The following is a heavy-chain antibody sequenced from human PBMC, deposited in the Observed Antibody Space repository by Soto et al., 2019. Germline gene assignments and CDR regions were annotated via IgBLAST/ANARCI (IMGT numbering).Heavy chain of an antibody. CDR1: GFTFSSYA. CDR3: SKFMPDSSSWYYPFAY. Sequence: GGSLRLSCAASGFTFSSYAMSWVRQAPGKGLEWVSAISGSGGSTYYADSVKGRFTISRDNSKNTLYLQMNSLRAEDSSVYYCSKFMPDSSSWYYPFAYWGQGPLGTVSS. CDR2: ISGSGGST. J-gene: IGHJ4*02. D-gene: IGHD6-13*01. V-gene: IGHV3-23*01.